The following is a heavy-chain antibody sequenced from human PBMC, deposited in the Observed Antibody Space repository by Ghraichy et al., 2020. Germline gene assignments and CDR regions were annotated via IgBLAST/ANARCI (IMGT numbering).Heavy chain of an antibody. D-gene: IGHD2-15*01. Sequence: GGSLRLSCAASGFSFSTYGMNWVRQAPGKGLEWVAYIRNTGSPTYYADSVKGRFTVSRDNAKNSMFLQMNSLRVEDLALYYCARGDSRGGFDSWGQGTLVTVSS. CDR1: GFSFSTYG. V-gene: IGHV3-48*01. CDR2: IRNTGSPT. CDR3: ARGDSRGGFDS. J-gene: IGHJ4*02.